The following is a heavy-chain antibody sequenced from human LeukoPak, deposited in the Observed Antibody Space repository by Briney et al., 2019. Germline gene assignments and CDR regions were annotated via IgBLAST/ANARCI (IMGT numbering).Heavy chain of an antibody. D-gene: IGHD3-10*01. CDR2: INSDGSST. CDR1: GFTFSSYW. CDR3: ARPEGVTLHFDY. Sequence: GGSLRLSCAASGFTFSSYWMHWVRQAPGKGLVWVSRINSDGSSTSYADSVKGRFTISRDNAKNTLYLQMNSLRAEDTAVYYCARPEGVTLHFDYWGQGTLVTVSS. V-gene: IGHV3-74*01. J-gene: IGHJ4*02.